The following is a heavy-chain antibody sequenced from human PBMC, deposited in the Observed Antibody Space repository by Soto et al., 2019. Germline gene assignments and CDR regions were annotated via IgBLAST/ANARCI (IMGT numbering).Heavy chain of an antibody. V-gene: IGHV3-11*01. CDR3: AKCGNDFWSGYYPGPHYGMAV. Sequence: SGGSLRLSCAASGFTSSDYYMSWIRQAPGKGLEWVSYISSSGSTIYYADSVKGRFTISRDNAKNSLYLQMNSLRAEDTAVYYCAKCGNDFWSGYYPGPHYGMAVWGQGTTVTVSS. D-gene: IGHD3-3*01. CDR1: GFTSSDYY. CDR2: ISSSGSTI. J-gene: IGHJ6*02.